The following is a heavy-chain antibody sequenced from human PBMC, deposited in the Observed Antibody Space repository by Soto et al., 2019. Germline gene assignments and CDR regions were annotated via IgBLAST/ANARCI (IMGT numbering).Heavy chain of an antibody. Sequence: QVQLVESGGGLVKPGGSLRLSCAASGFTFSDYYMSWIRQAPGKGLEWVSYISSSGSTIYYADSVKGRITISRDNAKNARYLQMNSRRAEDTAVYDCARDLNWYQLLRPYYYYGMDVWGQGTTVTVSS. V-gene: IGHV3-11*01. CDR3: ARDLNWYQLLRPYYYYGMDV. CDR1: GFTFSDYY. CDR2: ISSSGSTI. D-gene: IGHD2-2*01. J-gene: IGHJ6*02.